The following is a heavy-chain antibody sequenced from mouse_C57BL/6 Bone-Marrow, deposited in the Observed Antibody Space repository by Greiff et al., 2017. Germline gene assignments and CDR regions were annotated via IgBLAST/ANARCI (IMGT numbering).Heavy chain of an antibody. CDR1: GYTFTSYW. J-gene: IGHJ1*03. CDR2: IDPNSGGT. Sequence: VQLQQPGAELVKPGASVKLSCKASGYTFTSYWMHWVKQRPGRGLEWIGRIDPNSGGTKYNEKFKSKATLTVDKPSSTAYMQLSSLTSEDSAVYYCAREDGYYVWYFDVWGTGTTVTVSS. CDR3: AREDGYYVWYFDV. V-gene: IGHV1-72*01. D-gene: IGHD2-3*01.